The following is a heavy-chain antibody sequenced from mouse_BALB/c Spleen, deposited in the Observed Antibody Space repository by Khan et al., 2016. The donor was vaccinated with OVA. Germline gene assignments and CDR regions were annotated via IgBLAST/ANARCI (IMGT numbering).Heavy chain of an antibody. Sequence: VQLQQSGAELARPGASVKMSCKASGYTFTTYTIHWVKQRPGQGLEWIGYIIPSNDYTNYHQKFKDRSTLTADKSSSTAYMQLSSLTSEDSAVYYCAREGAYYRSDGWFAYWGQGTLVTVSA. CDR2: IIPSNDYT. CDR3: AREGAYYRSDGWFAY. D-gene: IGHD2-14*01. CDR1: GYTFTTYT. J-gene: IGHJ3*01. V-gene: IGHV1-4*01.